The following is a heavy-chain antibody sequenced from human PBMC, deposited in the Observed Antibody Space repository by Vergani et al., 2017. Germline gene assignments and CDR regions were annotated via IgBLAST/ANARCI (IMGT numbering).Heavy chain of an antibody. J-gene: IGHJ6*03. Sequence: VQLVESGGGLVQPGGSLRLSCTASGFTFSNYWMQWVRQAPGKGLMWVSRINSDGDSTSYADSVKGRFTISRDNAKNTLYLQMDSLRAEDTAVYYCARLVGGRHYYYYYMDVWGKGTTVTVSS. CDR3: ARLVGGRHYYYYYMDV. CDR2: INSDGDST. V-gene: IGHV3-74*01. D-gene: IGHD3-10*01. CDR1: GFTFSNYW.